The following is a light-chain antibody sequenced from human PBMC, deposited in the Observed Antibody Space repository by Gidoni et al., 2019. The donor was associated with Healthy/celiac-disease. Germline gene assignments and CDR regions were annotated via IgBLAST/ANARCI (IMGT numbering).Light chain of an antibody. V-gene: IGKV3-15*01. CDR2: GAS. CDR3: QQYNNWPYT. J-gene: IGKJ2*01. Sequence: EIVMTQSPATLSVSPGGRATLSCRASQSVSSKLAWYQQKPGQAPRLLIYGASTRATGIPARLSGSGSGTEFTLTISSLQSEDFAVYYCQQYNNWPYTFGQGTKLEIK. CDR1: QSVSSK.